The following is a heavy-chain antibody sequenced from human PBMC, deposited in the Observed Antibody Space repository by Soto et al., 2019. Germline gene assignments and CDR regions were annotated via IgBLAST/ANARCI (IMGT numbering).Heavy chain of an antibody. Sequence: GGSPRLPFQGPGFTFSEYYMGWVRQAPGQGLERSSFGDQSGRPLFHADAVKGRFTISRDNAKNSLFLQMNSLSDEGTAGYPCTRGGSFYTRTKGDYWGPGKQVTVSS. V-gene: IGHV3-11*01. CDR2: GDQSGRPL. CDR3: TRGGSFYTRTKGDY. J-gene: IGHJ4*02. D-gene: IGHD3-10*01. CDR1: GFTFSEYY.